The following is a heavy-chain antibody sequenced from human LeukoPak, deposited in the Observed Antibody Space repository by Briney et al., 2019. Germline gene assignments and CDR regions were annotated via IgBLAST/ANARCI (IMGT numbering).Heavy chain of an antibody. V-gene: IGHV4-59*01. CDR2: IYYSGST. Sequence: SETLSLTCTVSGGSISSYYWSWIRQPPGKGLEWIGYIYYSGSTNYNPSLKSRVTISVGTSKNQFSLKLSSVTAADTAVYYCARGGRSYFDYWGQGTLVTVSS. CDR1: GGSISSYY. J-gene: IGHJ4*02. D-gene: IGHD1-26*01. CDR3: ARGGRSYFDY.